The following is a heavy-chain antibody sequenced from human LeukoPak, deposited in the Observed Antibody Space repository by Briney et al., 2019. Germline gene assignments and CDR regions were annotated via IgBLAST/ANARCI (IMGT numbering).Heavy chain of an antibody. D-gene: IGHD4-17*01. Sequence: ASVKVSCKASGYTFTKYGITWVRQAPGQGPEWMGWISTYNGNTNYAQKLQGRVTMTTDTPTSTAYMELRSLISDDAAVYYCARGDDYGDYWGLYWGQGTLVTVSS. CDR3: ARGDDYGDYWGLY. CDR1: GYTFTKYG. V-gene: IGHV1-18*01. CDR2: ISTYNGNT. J-gene: IGHJ4*02.